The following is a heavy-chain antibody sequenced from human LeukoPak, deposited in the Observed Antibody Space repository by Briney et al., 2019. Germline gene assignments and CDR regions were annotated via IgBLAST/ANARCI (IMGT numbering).Heavy chain of an antibody. V-gene: IGHV3-11*04. CDR2: ISSRGTTT. CDR3: VKVAKYYYGSETYYFFEQ. J-gene: IGHJ4*02. CDR1: GFTFRDYY. Sequence: PGGSLRLSCLASGFTFRDYYMTWIRQAPGKGLEWISFISSRGTTTDYADSVKGRFTISRDNAKNSLHLQMNSLRVEDTAIYYCVKVAKYYYGSETYYFFEQWGQGTPVTASS. D-gene: IGHD3-10*01.